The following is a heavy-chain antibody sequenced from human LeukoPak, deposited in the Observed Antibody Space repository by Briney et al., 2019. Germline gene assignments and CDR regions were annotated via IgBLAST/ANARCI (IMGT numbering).Heavy chain of an antibody. CDR3: ARGRGSYSG. J-gene: IGHJ4*02. D-gene: IGHD1-26*01. CDR2: INHSGST. Sequence: PSETLSFTCAVYGGSFSGYYWSWTRQPPGKGLEWIGEINHSGSTNYNPSLKSRVTISVDTSKNQFSLKLSSVTAADTAVYYCARGRGSYSGWGQGTLVTVSS. V-gene: IGHV4-34*01. CDR1: GGSFSGYY.